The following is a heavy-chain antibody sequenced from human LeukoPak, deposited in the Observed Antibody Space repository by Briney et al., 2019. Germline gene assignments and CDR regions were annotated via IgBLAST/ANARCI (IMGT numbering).Heavy chain of an antibody. J-gene: IGHJ5*02. Sequence: GRCLSPAWAPAGSTFSSHVTSWVSQPPGKGLGWVSTISGVADSTYYTDSVKGRFTISRDNSKNTLYLQMNSLRAEDTAVYYCAKGSLYNWFDPWGQGSLVTVSS. CDR2: ISGVADST. D-gene: IGHD1-26*01. CDR3: AKGSLYNWFDP. CDR1: GSTFSSHV. V-gene: IGHV3-23*01.